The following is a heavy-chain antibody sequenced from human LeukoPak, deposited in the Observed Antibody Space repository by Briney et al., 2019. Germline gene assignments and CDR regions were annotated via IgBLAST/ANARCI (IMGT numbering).Heavy chain of an antibody. D-gene: IGHD2-2*01. CDR1: GYTFTSHY. Sequence: GASVKVSCKASGYTFTSHYMHWVRQAPEKGLEWMGIINPTGDSTAYAQKFQGRVTMTRDTSTSTDYMELSSLRYEDTAVYYCARDVSSTSSWWFDPWGQGTLVTVSS. CDR3: ARDVSSTSSWWFDP. V-gene: IGHV1-46*01. CDR2: INPTGDST. J-gene: IGHJ5*02.